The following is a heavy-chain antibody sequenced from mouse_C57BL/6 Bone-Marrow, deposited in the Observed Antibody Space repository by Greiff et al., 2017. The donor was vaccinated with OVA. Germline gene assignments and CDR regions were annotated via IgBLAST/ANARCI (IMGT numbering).Heavy chain of an antibody. Sequence: QVQLKQPGAELVKPGASVKLSCKASGYTFTSYWMQWVKQRPGQGLEWIGEIDPSDSYTNYNQKLKGKATLTVDTSSSTAYMQLSSLTSEDSAVYYCARPPYYYGRDYWGQGTTLTVSS. CDR2: IDPSDSYT. J-gene: IGHJ2*01. CDR1: GYTFTSYW. CDR3: ARPPYYYGRDY. V-gene: IGHV1-50*01. D-gene: IGHD1-1*01.